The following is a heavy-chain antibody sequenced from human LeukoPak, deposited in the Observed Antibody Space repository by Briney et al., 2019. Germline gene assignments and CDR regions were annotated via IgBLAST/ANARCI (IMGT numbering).Heavy chain of an antibody. D-gene: IGHD3-22*01. CDR3: AKGRSEDYYESSGY. J-gene: IGHJ4*02. Sequence: PGGSLRLSCAASGFTFSSYSMNWVRQAPGKGLEWVSSISSSSSYIYYADSVKGRFTISRDNSKNTLYLQMNSLRAEDTAVYYCAKGRSEDYYESSGYWGQGTLVTVSS. CDR1: GFTFSSYS. V-gene: IGHV3-21*04. CDR2: ISSSSSYI.